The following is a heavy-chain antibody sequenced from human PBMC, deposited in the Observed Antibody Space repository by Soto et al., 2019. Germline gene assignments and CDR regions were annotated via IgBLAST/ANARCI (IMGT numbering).Heavy chain of an antibody. CDR1: GFTFSSYA. J-gene: IGHJ6*02. CDR3: ARDILTGYFTYYYYGMDV. Sequence: GGALRLSCAASGFTFSSYAMHWVRQAPGKGLEWVAVISYDGSNKYYADSVKGRFTISRDNSKNTLYLQMNSLRAEDTAVYYCARDILTGYFTYYYYGMDVWGQGTTVTVSS. CDR2: ISYDGSNK. D-gene: IGHD3-9*01. V-gene: IGHV3-30-3*01.